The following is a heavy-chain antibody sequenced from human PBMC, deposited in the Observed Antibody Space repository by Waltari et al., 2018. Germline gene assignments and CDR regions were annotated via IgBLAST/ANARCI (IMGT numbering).Heavy chain of an antibody. CDR1: GFTLTRYW. V-gene: IGHV3-7*01. Sequence: EVQLVEPGGGLVQPGGSLRLSCAASGFTLTRYWMSWVRQAPGKGLEWVANIKQDGSEKYYVDSVKGRFTISRDNAKNSLYLQMNSLRAEDTAVYYCARDQRSRIAVADFDYWGQGTLVTVSS. J-gene: IGHJ4*02. D-gene: IGHD6-19*01. CDR2: IKQDGSEK. CDR3: ARDQRSRIAVADFDY.